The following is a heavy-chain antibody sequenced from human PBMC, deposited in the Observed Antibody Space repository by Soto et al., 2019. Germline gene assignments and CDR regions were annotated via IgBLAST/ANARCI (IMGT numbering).Heavy chain of an antibody. CDR1: GYTFTAFW. V-gene: IGHV1-46*01. CDR2: IDPKNGET. J-gene: IGHJ5*02. CDR3: VRDRPHEWFDP. Sequence: QVQLVQSGAEVKEPGASVKVSCKASGYTFTAFWIHWVRQAPGQGPEGVARIDPKNGETKYARVLEGRINVTSQASTRTVYMEISSLRSDDTAFYFCVRDRPHEWFDPWGQGTLVTVSS.